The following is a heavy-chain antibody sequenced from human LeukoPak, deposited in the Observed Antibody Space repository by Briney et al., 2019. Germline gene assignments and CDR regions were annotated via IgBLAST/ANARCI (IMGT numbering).Heavy chain of an antibody. CDR3: ARTSLLWFGEPMGYFDY. CDR1: GYTFTSYA. V-gene: IGHV1-3*01. D-gene: IGHD3-10*01. Sequence: ASVKVSCKASGYTFTSYAMHWVRQAPGQRLEWMGWINAGNGNTRYSQKFQGRVTITRDTSASTAYMELSSLRSEDTAVYYCARTSLLWFGEPMGYFDYWGQGTLVTVSS. J-gene: IGHJ4*02. CDR2: INAGNGNT.